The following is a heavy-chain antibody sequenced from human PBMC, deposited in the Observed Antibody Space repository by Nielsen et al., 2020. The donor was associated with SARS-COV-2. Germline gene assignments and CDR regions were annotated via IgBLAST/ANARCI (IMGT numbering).Heavy chain of an antibody. D-gene: IGHD6-19*01. CDR1: GYTYSNFG. Sequence: ASVNVSCKASGYTYSNFGLRWVRKAPGRGLEWIGWISGFNGNTNYLQKFKGRVTMTTHSSTGTVYMELRSLRADDTAIYYCARWRTYGNGWDFWGQGTLVTVSS. CDR3: ARWRTYGNGWDF. V-gene: IGHV1-18*01. J-gene: IGHJ4*02. CDR2: ISGFNGNT.